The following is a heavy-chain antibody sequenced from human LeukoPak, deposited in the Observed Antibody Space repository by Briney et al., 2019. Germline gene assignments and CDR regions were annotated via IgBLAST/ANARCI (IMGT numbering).Heavy chain of an antibody. CDR1: GGTFSSYA. J-gene: IGHJ4*02. CDR3: ARGGVSGSGYGGGNNY. CDR2: IIPIFGTA. D-gene: IGHD5-12*01. V-gene: IGHV1-69*05. Sequence: SVKVSCKASGGTFSSYAISWVRQAPGQGLEWMGGIIPIFGTANYAQKFQGRVTITTDESTSTAYMELSSLRSEDTAVYYCARGGVSGSGYGGGNNYWGQGTLVTVSS.